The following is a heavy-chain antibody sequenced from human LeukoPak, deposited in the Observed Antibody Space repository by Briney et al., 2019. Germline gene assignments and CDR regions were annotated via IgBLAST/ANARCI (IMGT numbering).Heavy chain of an antibody. CDR3: ARVSSSWHYFDY. CDR2: ISSSSSYI. D-gene: IGHD6-13*01. J-gene: IGHJ4*02. V-gene: IGHV3-21*01. Sequence: GGSLRLSCAASGFTFSSYSMSWVRQAPGKGLEWVSSISSSSSYIYYGDSVKGRFTISRHNAKNSLYLQMNSLRAEDTPGYYCARVSSSWHYFDYWGQGTLVSVSS. CDR1: GFTFSSYS.